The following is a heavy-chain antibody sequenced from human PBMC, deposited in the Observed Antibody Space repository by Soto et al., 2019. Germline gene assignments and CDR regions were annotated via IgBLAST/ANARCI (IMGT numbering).Heavy chain of an antibody. CDR3: AKDPEAAFDY. V-gene: IGHV3-30*18. J-gene: IGHJ4*02. D-gene: IGHD6-13*01. CDR1: GFTFSSYG. CDR2: ISYDGSNK. Sequence: GGSLRLSCAASGFTFSSYGMHWVRQAPGKGLEWVAVISYDGSNKYYADSVKGRFTISRDNSKNTLYLQMNSLRAEDTAVYYCAKDPEAAFDYWGQGTLVTVSS.